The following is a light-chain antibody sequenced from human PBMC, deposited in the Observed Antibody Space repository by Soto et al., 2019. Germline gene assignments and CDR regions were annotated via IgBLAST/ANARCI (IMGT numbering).Light chain of an antibody. CDR2: EVS. J-gene: IGLJ1*01. Sequence: QSVLTQPPSASGSPGQSVTISCTGTSSDVGGYNYVSWYQQHPGKAPKLMIYEVSKRPSGVPDRFSGSKSGNTASLTVSGLQAEDKAASYSKSYTGSFYVFRTGTKVPV. V-gene: IGLV2-8*01. CDR3: KSYTGSFYV. CDR1: SSDVGGYNY.